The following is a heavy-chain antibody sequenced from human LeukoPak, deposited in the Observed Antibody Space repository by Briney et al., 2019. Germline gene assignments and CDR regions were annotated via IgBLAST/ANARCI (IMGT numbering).Heavy chain of an antibody. D-gene: IGHD3-22*01. CDR2: IYPGDSDT. CDR1: GYSFTSYW. J-gene: IGHJ5*02. CDR3: ARLGYYYDSSGYLDNWFDP. Sequence: GESLQISCKGSGYSFTSYWIGWVRQMPGKGLEWMGIIYPGDSDTRYSPSFQGQVTISADKSISTAYLQWSSLKASDTAMYYCARLGYYYDSSGYLDNWFDPWGQGTLVTVSS. V-gene: IGHV5-51*01.